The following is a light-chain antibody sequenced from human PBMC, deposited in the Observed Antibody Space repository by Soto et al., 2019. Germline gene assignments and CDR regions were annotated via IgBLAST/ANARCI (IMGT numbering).Light chain of an antibody. CDR3: GSYTTTYTIL. CDR2: EVS. CDR1: NSDVGGYNY. Sequence: QSALPQPASVSGSPGQSITISCTGTNSDVGGYNYVSWYQQHPDKAPQLIIYEVSNRPSGVSLRFSGSKSANTASLTISGLQAEDEADYFCGSYTTTYTILFGGGTKLTVL. J-gene: IGLJ2*01. V-gene: IGLV2-14*03.